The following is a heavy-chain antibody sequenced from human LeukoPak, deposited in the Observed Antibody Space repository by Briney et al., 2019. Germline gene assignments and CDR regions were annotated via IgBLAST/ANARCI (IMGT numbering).Heavy chain of an antibody. CDR1: EFTFSSYS. CDR3: ARVGVRFDY. J-gene: IGHJ4*02. D-gene: IGHD3-16*02. CDR2: ISSSSSTI. V-gene: IGHV3-48*01. Sequence: GGSLRLSCAASEFTFSSYSMNWVRQAPGKGLEWVSYISSSSSTIYYADSVEGRFTISRDNAKNSLYLQMNSLRAEDTAVYYCARVGVRFDYWGQGTLVTVSS.